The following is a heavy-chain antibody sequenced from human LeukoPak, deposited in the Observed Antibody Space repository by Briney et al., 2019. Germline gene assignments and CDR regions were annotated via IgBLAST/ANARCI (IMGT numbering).Heavy chain of an antibody. J-gene: IGHJ4*02. CDR3: ARARGMDDYGDFRTK. D-gene: IGHD4-17*01. CDR2: ISSGSSFT. CDR1: GFTFTDYY. Sequence: GGSLRLSCAASGFTFTDYYMTWIRQAPGKGLEWVSHISSGSSFTKYADSVKGRFTISRDNAKNSLSLQMNGLRAEDTAVYYCARARGMDDYGDFRTKWGQGTLVTVSS. V-gene: IGHV3-11*06.